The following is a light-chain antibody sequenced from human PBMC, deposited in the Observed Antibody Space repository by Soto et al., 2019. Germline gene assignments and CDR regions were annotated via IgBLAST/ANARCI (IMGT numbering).Light chain of an antibody. Sequence: EIVLTQSPATLSLSPGERATLSCRASQSVRSDYLAWYQQKPGQAPRLHIYGASTRATGIPDRFTGSGSGTDFTLTISRLEPEDFAVYYCQQYGSSPRTFGQGTRLEIK. CDR2: GAS. J-gene: IGKJ5*01. CDR3: QQYGSSPRT. V-gene: IGKV3-20*01. CDR1: QSVRSDY.